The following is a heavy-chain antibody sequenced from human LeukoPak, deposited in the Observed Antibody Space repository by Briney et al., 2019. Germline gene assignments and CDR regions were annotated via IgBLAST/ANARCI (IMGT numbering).Heavy chain of an antibody. CDR2: ISGSGTNT. Sequence: GGSLRLSCAASGFTFSSYAMSWVRQAPGKGLEWVSAISGSGTNTYYADSAKGRFSISRDNSKNTLYLQMNSLRAEDTALYYCARTCGGNCYGTLESWGQGTLVTVSS. J-gene: IGHJ4*02. D-gene: IGHD2-21*02. CDR3: ARTCGGNCYGTLES. CDR1: GFTFSSYA. V-gene: IGHV3-23*01.